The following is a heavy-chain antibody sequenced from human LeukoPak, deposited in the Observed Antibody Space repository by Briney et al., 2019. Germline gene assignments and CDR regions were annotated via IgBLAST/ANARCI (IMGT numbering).Heavy chain of an antibody. Sequence: SGPTLVNPTQTLTLTCTFSGFSLSTSGVGVGWIRQPPGKALEWLAVIYWDDDKRYSPSLKSRLTITKDTSKSQVVLTVTNMDPVDTATYYCAHVDTAMVYFDYWGQETLVTVSS. J-gene: IGHJ4*02. CDR3: AHVDTAMVYFDY. CDR1: GFSLSTSGVG. V-gene: IGHV2-5*02. CDR2: IYWDDDK. D-gene: IGHD5-18*01.